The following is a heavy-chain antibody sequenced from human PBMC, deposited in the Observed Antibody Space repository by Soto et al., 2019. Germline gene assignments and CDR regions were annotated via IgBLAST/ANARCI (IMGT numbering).Heavy chain of an antibody. CDR3: SREGLNGENFGYCNNGMDV. CDR2: ISNDGSTK. J-gene: IGHJ6*02. D-gene: IGHD4-17*01. V-gene: IGHV3-30-3*01. Sequence: RLSCAGSGFIFNTCAMHWVRQAPGKGLEWVAVISNDGSTKAYADSVKGRFTISRDNSKNTVYLQMHSVRGEDSALYYCSREGLNGENFGYCNNGMDVWGRGTTVAVSS. CDR1: GFIFNTCA.